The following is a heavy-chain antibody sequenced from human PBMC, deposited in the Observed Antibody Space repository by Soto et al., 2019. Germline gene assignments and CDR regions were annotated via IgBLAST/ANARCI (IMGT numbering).Heavy chain of an antibody. Sequence: QVQLVQSGAEVKKPGSSVKVSCKASGGTFSSYAINWVRQAPGQGLEWMGGIIRIFGTPDYAWRFQGRVTISADETTRTAYMELCSLRSEDTAVYCCARQGSNEYYCYGMDVWGQGTTVTVSS. D-gene: IGHD3-10*01. CDR1: GGTFSSYA. J-gene: IGHJ6*02. CDR2: IIRIFGTP. V-gene: IGHV1-69*12. CDR3: ARQGSNEYYCYGMDV.